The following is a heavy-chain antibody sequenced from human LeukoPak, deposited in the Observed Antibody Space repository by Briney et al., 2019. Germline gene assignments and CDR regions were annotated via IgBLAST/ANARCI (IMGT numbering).Heavy chain of an antibody. CDR3: ARYIVSYPHDAFDI. CDR1: GGFISSYY. D-gene: IGHD1-26*01. Sequence: PSETLSLTCTVSGGFISSYYWSWIRQPPGKGLEWIGYIYYSGSTNYNPSLKSRVTISVDTSKKQFSLKLSSVTAADTAFYYCARYIVSYPHDAFDIWGQGTMVTVSS. CDR2: IYYSGST. J-gene: IGHJ3*02. V-gene: IGHV4-59*01.